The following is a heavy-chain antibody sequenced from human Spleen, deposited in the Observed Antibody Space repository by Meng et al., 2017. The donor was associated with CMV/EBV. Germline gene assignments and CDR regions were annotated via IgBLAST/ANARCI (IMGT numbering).Heavy chain of an antibody. V-gene: IGHV3-21*01. CDR1: GFTFSNAW. J-gene: IGHJ6*02. CDR2: ISSSSSYI. Sequence: GESLKISCAASGFTFSNAWMSWVRQAPGKGLEWVSSISSSSSYIYYADSVKGRFTISRDNAKNSLYLQMNSLRAEDTAVYYCARAARTYYGMDVWGQGTTVTVSS. CDR3: ARAARTYYGMDV. D-gene: IGHD6-6*01.